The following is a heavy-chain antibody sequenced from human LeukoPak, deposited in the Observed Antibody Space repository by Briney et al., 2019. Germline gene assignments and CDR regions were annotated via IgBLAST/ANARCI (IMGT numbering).Heavy chain of an antibody. CDR1: GFTFTNYA. J-gene: IGHJ4*02. V-gene: IGHV3-30-3*01. CDR3: ARGSGSGSSYFFDY. Sequence: QPGGSLRLSCAASGFTFTNYAIHWVRQAPGKGLEWVAVISYDGSNKYYADSVKGRFTISRDNSKNTLYLQMNSLRDEDTAVYYCARGSGSGSSYFFDYWGQGTLVTVSS. CDR2: ISYDGSNK. D-gene: IGHD3-10*01.